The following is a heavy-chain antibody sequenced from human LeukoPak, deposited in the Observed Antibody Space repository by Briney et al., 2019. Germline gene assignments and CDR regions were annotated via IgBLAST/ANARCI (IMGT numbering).Heavy chain of an antibody. CDR3: AKGSRSSGYSYFDY. Sequence: PGGALRLSCAASGFTFSSYAMSGVREAPGKGVEWVSAISGSGGGTYYADSVKRRFTISRDNSKTTLYLQMNSLRAEDTAVYYCAKGSRSSGYSYFDYWGQGTLVTVSS. D-gene: IGHD3-22*01. V-gene: IGHV3-23*01. CDR1: GFTFSSYA. CDR2: ISGSGGGT. J-gene: IGHJ4*02.